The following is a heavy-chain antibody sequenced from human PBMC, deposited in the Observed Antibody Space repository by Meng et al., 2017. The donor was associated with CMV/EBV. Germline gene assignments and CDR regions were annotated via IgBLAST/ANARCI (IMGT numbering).Heavy chain of an antibody. V-gene: IGHV1-18*01. CDR2: ISAYNGNT. CDR3: ARDSRSVVMTHFYDAFDI. CDR1: GYTFTSYG. J-gene: IGHJ3*02. Sequence: ASVKVSCKASGYTFTSYGISWVRQDPGQGLEWMGWISAYNGNTNYAQKLQGRVTMTTDTSTSTAYMELRSLRSDDTAVYYCARDSRSVVMTHFYDAFDIWGQGTMVTVSS. D-gene: IGHD3-22*01.